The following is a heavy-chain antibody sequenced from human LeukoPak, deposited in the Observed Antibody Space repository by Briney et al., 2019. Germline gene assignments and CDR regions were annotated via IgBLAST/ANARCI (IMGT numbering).Heavy chain of an antibody. V-gene: IGHV1-24*01. J-gene: IGHJ4*02. CDR2: FDPEDGET. CDR1: GYTLTELS. D-gene: IGHD3-22*01. Sequence: ASVKVSCKVSGYTLTELSMHWVRQAPGKGLEWMGGFDPEDGETIYAQKFQGRVTMTEDTSTDTAYMELSSLRSEDTAVYYCARGASYYYDSSGYNRGYYFDYWGQGTLVTVSS. CDR3: ARGASYYYDSSGYNRGYYFDY.